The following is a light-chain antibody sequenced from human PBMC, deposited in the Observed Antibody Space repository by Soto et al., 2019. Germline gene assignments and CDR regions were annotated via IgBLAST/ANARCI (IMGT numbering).Light chain of an antibody. CDR2: DVN. Sequence: QSALTQPPSASGSPGQSVTISCTGTGSDIVGYNFVSWYQQHPGKVPKLIIYDVNKRPSGVPDRFSGSNSGNTASLTVSGLQGDDEADYYCSSYAGPSNRYVFGAGTKLTVL. J-gene: IGLJ1*01. CDR1: GSDIVGYNF. CDR3: SSYAGPSNRYV. V-gene: IGLV2-8*01.